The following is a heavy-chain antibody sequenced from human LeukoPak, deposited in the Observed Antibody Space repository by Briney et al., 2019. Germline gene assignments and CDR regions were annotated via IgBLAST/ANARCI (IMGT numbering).Heavy chain of an antibody. CDR3: VRDYYGSGSYYLHHFDY. Sequence: GGSLRLSCAASGFSFSDYYMSWICQAPGKGLEWVSYISTSSTYTNYADSVKGRFTISRDNAKNSLYLQMSSLRAEDTAVYYCVRDYYGSGSYYLHHFDYWGQGILVTVSS. CDR1: GFSFSDYY. J-gene: IGHJ4*02. V-gene: IGHV3-11*05. D-gene: IGHD3-10*01. CDR2: ISTSSTYT.